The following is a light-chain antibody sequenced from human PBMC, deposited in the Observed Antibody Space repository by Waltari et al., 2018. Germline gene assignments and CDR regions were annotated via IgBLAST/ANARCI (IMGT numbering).Light chain of an antibody. CDR3: HQCGGSQRT. J-gene: IGKJ4*01. V-gene: IGKV3-20*01. Sequence: ENGLTQSPGTLSLSPGERAILSCRASQTVDNRFLAWYQLKPGQAPRLLIHDASSRATGIPARFSGSGSGTDFTLTISRLEPEDSAVYYCHQCGGSQRTFGGGTRVEIK. CDR1: QTVDNRF. CDR2: DAS.